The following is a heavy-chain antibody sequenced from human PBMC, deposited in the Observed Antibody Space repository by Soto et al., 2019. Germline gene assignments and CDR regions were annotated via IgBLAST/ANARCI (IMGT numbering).Heavy chain of an antibody. V-gene: IGHV1-18*01. CDR3: AIADYGDPDY. D-gene: IGHD4-17*01. CDR2: INAHNGNT. CDR1: GSTFPSST. J-gene: IGHJ4*02. Sequence: QVQLVQSGAEVKKPGASVKVSCKASGSTFPSSTVSWVRQAPGQGLEWMGWINAHNGNTKYAQKFQGRLTMTTDTSTGTGYTELRSLRSDDTAIYFCAIADYGDPDYWGQGTLVTVSS.